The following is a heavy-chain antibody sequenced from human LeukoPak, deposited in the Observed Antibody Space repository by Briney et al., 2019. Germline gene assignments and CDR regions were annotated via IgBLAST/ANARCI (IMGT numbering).Heavy chain of an antibody. V-gene: IGHV1-2*02. Sequence: GASVKVSCKASGYTFTSYYMHWVRQAPGQGLEWMGWINPNSGGTNYAQKFQGRVTMTRDTSISTAYMELSRLRSDDTAVYYCARVGHYDFWSGYYNDYFDYWGQGTLVTVSS. D-gene: IGHD3-3*01. J-gene: IGHJ4*02. CDR2: INPNSGGT. CDR3: ARVGHYDFWSGYYNDYFDY. CDR1: GYTFTSYY.